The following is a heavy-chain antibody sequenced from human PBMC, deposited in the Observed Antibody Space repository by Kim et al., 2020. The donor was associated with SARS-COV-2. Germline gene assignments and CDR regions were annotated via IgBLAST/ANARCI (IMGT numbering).Heavy chain of an antibody. Sequence: GGSLRLSCAASGFGFGDYDMNWVRQVPGKGLEWVSAINWLGTATGYADSVRGRFTISRDNAKNSMYLQMDSLRVEDTAFYYCVREEQLSRAFDLWGRGTLVSVSS. V-gene: IGHV3-20*04. J-gene: IGHJ2*01. CDR2: INWLGTAT. CDR3: VREEQLSRAFDL. D-gene: IGHD6-13*01. CDR1: GFGFGDYD.